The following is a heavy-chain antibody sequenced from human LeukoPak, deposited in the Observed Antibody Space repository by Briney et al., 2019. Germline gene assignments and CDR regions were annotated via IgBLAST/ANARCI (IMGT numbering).Heavy chain of an antibody. V-gene: IGHV4-59*12. D-gene: IGHD3-10*01. Sequence: PSETLSLTCTVSGGSISSYYWSWIRQPPGKGLEWVGYIYYSGSTHYNPSLKSRLTISVDTSKNQFSLRLSSVTAADTAVYYCARWYYAPGMVDYWGQGTLVTVSS. J-gene: IGHJ4*02. CDR2: IYYSGST. CDR3: ARWYYAPGMVDY. CDR1: GGSISSYY.